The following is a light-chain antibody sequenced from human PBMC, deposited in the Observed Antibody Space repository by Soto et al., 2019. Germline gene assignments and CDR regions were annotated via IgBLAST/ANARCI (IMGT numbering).Light chain of an antibody. J-gene: IGLJ1*01. V-gene: IGLV2-23*02. CDR3: CSYAGGTLFYF. Sequence: HSVLTQPASVSGSPGQSITISCTGTSSNVGSYNRVSWYQHHPDKAPKLIIYEVDKRPSGISDRFSGSKSGNTASLTISGLQAEDEADYYCCSYAGGTLFYFFGTGTKVTVL. CDR2: EVD. CDR1: SSNVGSYNR.